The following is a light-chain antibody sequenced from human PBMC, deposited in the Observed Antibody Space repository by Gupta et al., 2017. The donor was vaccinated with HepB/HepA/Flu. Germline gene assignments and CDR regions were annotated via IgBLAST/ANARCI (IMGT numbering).Light chain of an antibody. Sequence: LLPQPPSASGTPGQSVAISCSGSSSNIGNNYVYCYQHLPGTKTKILIDSNNQRGSAVNARVFSYSAAAYAAPHTTGLRAEDEADDYWDDSDASSSSLWFGGGTKLTVL. CDR1: SSNIGNNY. J-gene: IGLJ3*02. CDR2: SNN. V-gene: IGLV1-47*02. CDR3: DDSDASSSSLW.